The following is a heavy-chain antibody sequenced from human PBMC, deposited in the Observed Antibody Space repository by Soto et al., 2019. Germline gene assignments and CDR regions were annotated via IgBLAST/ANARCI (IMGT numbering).Heavy chain of an antibody. CDR2: ISYDGSNE. CDR3: AKDAGGSSYFDY. CDR1: GFTFSSYG. V-gene: IGHV3-30*18. Sequence: QVQLVESGGGVVQPGRSLRLSCAASGFTFSSYGMHWVRQAPGKGLEWVAVISYDGSNEYYADFVKGRFTISRDNSKNTLYLQMNSLRAEDTAVYYCAKDAGGSSYFDYWGQGTLVTVSS. J-gene: IGHJ4*02. D-gene: IGHD1-26*01.